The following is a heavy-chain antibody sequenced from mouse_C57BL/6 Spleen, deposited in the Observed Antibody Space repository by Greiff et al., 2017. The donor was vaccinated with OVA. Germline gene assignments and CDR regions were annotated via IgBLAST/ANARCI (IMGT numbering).Heavy chain of an antibody. Sequence: VKLMESGPELVKPGASVKISCKASGYAFSSSWMNWVKQRPGKGLEWIGRIYPGDGDTNYNGKFKGKATLTADKSSSTAYMQLSSLTSEDSAVYFCARSKANSFAYWGQGTLVTVSA. CDR1: GYAFSSSW. D-gene: IGHD4-1*01. V-gene: IGHV1-82*01. CDR3: ARSKANSFAY. CDR2: IYPGDGDT. J-gene: IGHJ3*01.